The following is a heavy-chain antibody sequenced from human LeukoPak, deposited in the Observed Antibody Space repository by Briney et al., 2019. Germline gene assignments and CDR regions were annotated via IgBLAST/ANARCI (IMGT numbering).Heavy chain of an antibody. D-gene: IGHD3-22*01. CDR2: ISGSGGST. CDR1: GFTFSSYA. Sequence: GGSLSLSCAASGFTFSSYAMSWVRQAPGKGLEWVSAISGSGGSTYYADSVKGRFTISRDNSKNTLYLQMNSLRAEDTAVYYCAKDHDYYDSSGYLRFDYWGQGTLVTVSS. J-gene: IGHJ4*02. CDR3: AKDHDYYDSSGYLRFDY. V-gene: IGHV3-23*01.